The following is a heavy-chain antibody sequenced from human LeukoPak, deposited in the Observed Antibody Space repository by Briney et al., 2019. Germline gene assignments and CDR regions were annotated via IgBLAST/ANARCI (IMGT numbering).Heavy chain of an antibody. CDR1: GFTFSSCA. V-gene: IGHV3-23*01. J-gene: IGHJ6*03. CDR3: AKNSSGRPWGDYYMDA. D-gene: IGHD6-19*01. Sequence: GGSLRLSCAASGFTFSSCAMSWVRQAPGKGLEWVSTISGSGGSTYYADSVKGRFTISRDNSKNTLYLQMNSLRAEDTAVYYCAKNSSGRPWGDYYMDAWGKGTTVTVSS. CDR2: ISGSGGST.